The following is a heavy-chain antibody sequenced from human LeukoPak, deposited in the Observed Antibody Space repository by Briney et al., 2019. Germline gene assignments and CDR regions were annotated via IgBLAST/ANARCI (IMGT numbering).Heavy chain of an antibody. V-gene: IGHV2-5*02. Sequence: SGPTLLEPTQTLTLTCSVSGFSLSTSGVAVGWIRQPPGKALEWLALIYWDDDKDYSPSLKSMLTITQYTSNTQVVLTMTNMDPVDTATYFCVHSKPSVWTFDYHNSGYYYFDYWGQGSLVTVSS. CDR3: VHSKPSVWTFDYHNSGYYYFDY. CDR2: IYWDDDK. CDR1: GFSLSTSGVA. J-gene: IGHJ4*02. D-gene: IGHD3-22*01.